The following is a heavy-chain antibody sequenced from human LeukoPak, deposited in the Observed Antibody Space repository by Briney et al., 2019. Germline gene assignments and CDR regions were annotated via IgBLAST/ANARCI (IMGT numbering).Heavy chain of an antibody. CDR1: GFTFSSYG. D-gene: IGHD3-16*02. CDR3: ARLRLGELSLDY. Sequence: PGRSLRLSCAASGFTFSSYGMHWVRQAPGKGLEWVAVISYDGSNKYYADSVKGRFTISRDNSKNTLYLQMNSLRAEDTAVYYCARLRLGELSLDYWGQGTLVTVSS. CDR2: ISYDGSNK. J-gene: IGHJ4*02. V-gene: IGHV3-30*03.